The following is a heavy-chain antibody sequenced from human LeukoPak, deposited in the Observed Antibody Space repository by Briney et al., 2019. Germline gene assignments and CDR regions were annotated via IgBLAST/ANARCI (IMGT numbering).Heavy chain of an antibody. CDR2: IYYSGST. D-gene: IGHD6-19*01. Sequence: PSETLSLTCAVSGGSISSGGYSWSWIRQPPGKGLEWIGSIYYSGSTYYNPSLKSRVTISVDTSKNQFSLKLSSVTAADTAVYYCARDRYGSGWRYWGQGTLVTVSS. CDR1: GGSISSGGYS. CDR3: ARDRYGSGWRY. V-gene: IGHV4-39*07. J-gene: IGHJ4*02.